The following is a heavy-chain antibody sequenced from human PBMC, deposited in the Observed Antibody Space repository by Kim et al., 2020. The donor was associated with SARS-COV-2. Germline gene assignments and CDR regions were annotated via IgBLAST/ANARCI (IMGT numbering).Heavy chain of an antibody. D-gene: IGHD5-18*01. CDR1: GFTFSSYA. V-gene: IGHV3-30*04. CDR2: ISYDGSNK. CDR3: AREGGYSYGSGYYYYGMDV. Sequence: GSLRLSCAASGFTFSSYAMHWVRQAPGKGLEWVAVISYDGSNKYYADSVKGRFTISRDNSKNTLYLQMNRLRAEDTAVYYCAREGGYSYGSGYYYYGMDVWGQGTTVTVSS. J-gene: IGHJ6*02.